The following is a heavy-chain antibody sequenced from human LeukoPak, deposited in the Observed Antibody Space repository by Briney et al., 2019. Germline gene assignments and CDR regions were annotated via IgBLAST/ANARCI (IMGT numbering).Heavy chain of an antibody. CDR1: GGSISSYY. D-gene: IGHD3-9*01. J-gene: IGHJ5*02. V-gene: IGHV4-4*09. CDR3: ARQGVLRYFDGYWFDP. Sequence: SSETLSLTCTVSGGSISSYYWSWIRQPPGKGLEWIGYIYTSGSTNYNPSLKSRFTISVDTSKNQFSLKLSSVTAADTAVYYCARQGVLRYFDGYWFDPWGQGTLVTVSS. CDR2: IYTSGST.